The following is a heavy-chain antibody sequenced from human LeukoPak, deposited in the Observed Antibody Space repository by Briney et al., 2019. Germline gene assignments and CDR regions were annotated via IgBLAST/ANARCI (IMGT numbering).Heavy chain of an antibody. D-gene: IGHD2-2*01. J-gene: IGHJ3*02. CDR1: GFTFSNAW. V-gene: IGHV3-23*01. Sequence: GGSLRLSCAASGFTFSNAWMSWVRQAPGRGLEWVSAISGSGGSTYYADSVKGRFTISRDNSKNTLYLQMNSLRAEDTAVYYCAKDPIVVVPAAHVDAFDIWGQGTMVTVSS. CDR2: ISGSGGST. CDR3: AKDPIVVVPAAHVDAFDI.